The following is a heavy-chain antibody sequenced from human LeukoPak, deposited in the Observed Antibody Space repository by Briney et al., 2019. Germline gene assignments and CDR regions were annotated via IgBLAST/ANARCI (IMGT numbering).Heavy chain of an antibody. CDR3: ARLDYYGSGSYNY. D-gene: IGHD3-10*01. CDR2: ISSSSSYI. V-gene: IGHV3-21*01. Sequence: GGSLRLSCAASGFTFSSYSMNWVRQAPGKGLEWVSSISSSSSYIYYGDSVKGRFTISRDNAKNSLYLQMNSLRAEDTAVYYCARLDYYGSGSYNYWGQGTLVTVSS. CDR1: GFTFSSYS. J-gene: IGHJ4*02.